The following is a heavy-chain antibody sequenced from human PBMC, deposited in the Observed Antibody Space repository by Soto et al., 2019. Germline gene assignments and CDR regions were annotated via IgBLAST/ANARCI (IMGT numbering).Heavy chain of an antibody. CDR3: ACDVSGSYPRFDP. V-gene: IGHV4-59*01. CDR1: GGSISSYY. D-gene: IGHD3-10*01. CDR2: IYYSGST. J-gene: IGHJ5*02. Sequence: QVQLQESGPGLVKPSETLSLTCTVSGGSISSYYWSWIRQPPGKGLEWIGYIYYSGSTNYSPSLKRRVTISVDTSKNQFSLKLSSVTAADTAVYYCACDVSGSYPRFDPWGQGTLVTVSS.